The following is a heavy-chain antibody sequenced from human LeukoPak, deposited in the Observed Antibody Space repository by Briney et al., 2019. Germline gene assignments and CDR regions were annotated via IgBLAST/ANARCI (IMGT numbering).Heavy chain of an antibody. V-gene: IGHV3-48*01. Sequence: GGSLRLSCAASGFTFSSYSMNWVRQAPGEGLEWVSYISSSSSTIYYADSVKGRFTISRDNAKNSLYLQMNSLRAEDTAVYYCARDRGFGYYWGQGTLVTVSS. CDR3: ARDRGFGYY. J-gene: IGHJ4*02. CDR2: ISSSSSTI. D-gene: IGHD3-16*01. CDR1: GFTFSSYS.